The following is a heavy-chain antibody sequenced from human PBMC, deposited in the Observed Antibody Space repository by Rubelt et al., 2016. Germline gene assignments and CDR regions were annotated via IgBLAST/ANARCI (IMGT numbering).Heavy chain of an antibody. CDR3: ARDRSYYDSGYAFDI. CDR2: IYSGGST. J-gene: IGHJ3*02. CDR1: GFTVSSNY. V-gene: IGHV3-66*01. Sequence: EVQLVESGGGLVQPGGSLRLSCAASGFTVSSNYISWVRQAPGKGLEWVSGIYSGGSTYYADSVKRRFTISRDHSKNTLYLQMDSRRAEDTAVYYCARDRSYYDSGYAFDIWGQGTMVTVSS. D-gene: IGHD3-22*01.